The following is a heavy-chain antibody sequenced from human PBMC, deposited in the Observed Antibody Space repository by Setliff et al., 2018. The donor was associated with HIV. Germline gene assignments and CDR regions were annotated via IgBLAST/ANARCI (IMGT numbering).Heavy chain of an antibody. CDR2: ISAYNGNT. CDR3: ARDDGPPLRLLEFDP. J-gene: IGHJ5*02. V-gene: IGHV1-18*01. CDR1: GYTFTSYG. D-gene: IGHD1-26*01. Sequence: ASVKVSCKASGYTFTSYGISWVRQAPGQGLEWMGWISAYNGNTNYAQKLQGSVTMTTDTSTSTAYMELRSLRSDDTAVYYCARDDGPPLRLLEFDPWGQGTLVTVSS.